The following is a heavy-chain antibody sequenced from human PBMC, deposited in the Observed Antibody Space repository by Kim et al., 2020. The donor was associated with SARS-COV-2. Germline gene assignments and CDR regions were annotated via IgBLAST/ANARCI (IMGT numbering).Heavy chain of an antibody. V-gene: IGHV4-39*01. J-gene: IGHJ5*02. CDR2: IYYSGST. Sequence: SETLSLTCTVSGGSISSSSYYWGWIRQPPGKGLEWIGSIYYSGSTYYNPSLKSRVTISVDTSKNQFSLKLSSVTAADTAVYYCARHNYPFYGDYARWWFDPWGQGTLVTVSS. D-gene: IGHD4-17*01. CDR1: GGSISSSSYY. CDR3: ARHNYPFYGDYARWWFDP.